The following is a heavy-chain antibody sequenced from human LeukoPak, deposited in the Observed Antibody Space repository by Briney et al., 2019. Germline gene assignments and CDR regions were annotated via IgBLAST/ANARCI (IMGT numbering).Heavy chain of an antibody. Sequence: GGSLRLSCAASGFTFSSYAMSWVRQAPGKGLEWVSAISGSGGSTYYADSVKARFTISRDNSKNTLYLQMNSLRAEDTAVYYCAKYNGVTTIGAFDYWGQGTLVTVSS. J-gene: IGHJ4*02. V-gene: IGHV3-23*01. CDR2: ISGSGGST. CDR3: AKYNGVTTIGAFDY. CDR1: GFTFSSYA. D-gene: IGHD4-11*01.